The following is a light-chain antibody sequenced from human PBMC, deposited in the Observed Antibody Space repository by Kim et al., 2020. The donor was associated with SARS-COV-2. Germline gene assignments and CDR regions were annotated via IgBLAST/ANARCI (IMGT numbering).Light chain of an antibody. Sequence: GQSITISCTGTSSDVGAYNYVSWYQQHPGKAPKLMIYDVSKRPSGVSNRFSGSNSGNTASLTVSGLQAEDEADYYCSSYTSSSTVVFGGGTQLTVL. J-gene: IGLJ2*01. CDR3: SSYTSSSTVV. V-gene: IGLV2-14*04. CDR1: SSDVGAYNY. CDR2: DVS.